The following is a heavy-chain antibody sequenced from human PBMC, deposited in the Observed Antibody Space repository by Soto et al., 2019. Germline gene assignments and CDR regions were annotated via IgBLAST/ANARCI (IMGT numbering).Heavy chain of an antibody. CDR3: ARDRSGRYYRGTEIGY. V-gene: IGHV4-31*03. Sequence: QVQLQESGPGLVKPSQTLSLTCTVSGGSISSGGYYWSWIRQHPGKGLEWIGYIYYSGSTYYNQSLKSRVTISVDTSKNQFSLELSSVTAADTAVYYCARDRSGRYYRGTEIGYWGQGTLVTVSS. D-gene: IGHD3-10*01. CDR2: IYYSGST. CDR1: GGSISSGGYY. J-gene: IGHJ4*02.